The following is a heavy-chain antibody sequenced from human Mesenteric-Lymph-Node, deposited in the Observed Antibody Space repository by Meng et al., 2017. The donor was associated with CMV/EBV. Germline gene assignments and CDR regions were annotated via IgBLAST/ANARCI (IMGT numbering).Heavy chain of an antibody. J-gene: IGHJ4*02. D-gene: IGHD2-2*01. CDR1: GFTFDDYA. CDR2: ISWNSGSI. V-gene: IGHV3-9*01. Sequence: SLKISCAASGFTFDDYAMHWVRQAPGKGLEWVSGISWNSGSIGYADSVKGRFTISRDNAKNSLYLQMNSLRAEDTAVFYCAKDLPPAGLVPGAKDYWGQGTLVTVSS. CDR3: AKDLPPAGLVPGAKDY.